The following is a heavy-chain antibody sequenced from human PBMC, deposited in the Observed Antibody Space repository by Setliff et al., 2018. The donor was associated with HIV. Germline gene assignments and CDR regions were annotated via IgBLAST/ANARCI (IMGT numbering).Heavy chain of an antibody. J-gene: IGHJ4*02. CDR3: ARGPPGSSIGWYVGY. D-gene: IGHD6-19*01. Sequence: ETLSLTCAVYGGSFSGFYWNWIRQPPGKGLEWIGEINHSGSTNYNPSLKSRVTISVDTSKNQFSLRLSSVIAADTAVYYCARGPPGSSIGWYVGYGGQGTLVTVSS. CDR2: INHSGST. CDR1: GGSFSGFY. V-gene: IGHV4-34*01.